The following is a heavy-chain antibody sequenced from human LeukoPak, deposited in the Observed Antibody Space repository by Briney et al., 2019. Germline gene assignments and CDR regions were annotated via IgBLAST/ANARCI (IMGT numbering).Heavy chain of an antibody. J-gene: IGHJ4*02. D-gene: IGHD1-26*01. CDR3: ARGRSSGSPHLSDY. Sequence: EASVKVSCKASGYTFTSYGISWVRLAPGQGLEWMGWISAYNGNTNYAQKLQGRVTMTTDTSTSTAYMELRSLRSDDTAVYYCARGRSSGSPHLSDYWGQGTLVTVSS. CDR1: GYTFTSYG. CDR2: ISAYNGNT. V-gene: IGHV1-18*01.